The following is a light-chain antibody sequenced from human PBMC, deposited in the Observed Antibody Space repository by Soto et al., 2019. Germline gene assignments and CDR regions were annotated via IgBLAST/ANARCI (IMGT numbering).Light chain of an antibody. CDR1: QNLGTLY. J-gene: IGKJ5*01. CDR2: SAS. Sequence: EIVLTQSPGTLSLSPGERGTLSCRASQNLGTLYLAWFQQKSGQAPRLLIYSASRRATGIPDRFTGSGSGTDFTLTINRVEPEDFAVYYCQHFGGSLPVTFGQGTRLEI. CDR3: QHFGGSLPVT. V-gene: IGKV3-20*01.